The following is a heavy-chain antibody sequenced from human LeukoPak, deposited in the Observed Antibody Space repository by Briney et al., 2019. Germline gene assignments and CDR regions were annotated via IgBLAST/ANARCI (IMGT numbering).Heavy chain of an antibody. CDR1: GYTFTNYW. CDR2: ILPDDSDT. V-gene: IGHV5-51*01. J-gene: IGHJ4*02. CDR3: ARLYTSGSGIGY. Sequence: GESLKISCQGSGYTFTNYWIAWVRQMPGKGLELMGIILPDDSDTRYSPSSQGQVTISADKSISTAYLQWSSLETSDTAMYFCARLYTSGSGIGYWGQGTLVTVSS. D-gene: IGHD3-10*01.